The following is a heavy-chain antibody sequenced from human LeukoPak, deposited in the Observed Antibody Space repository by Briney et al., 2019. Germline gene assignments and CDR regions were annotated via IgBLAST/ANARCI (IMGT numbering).Heavy chain of an antibody. D-gene: IGHD6-25*01. CDR1: GGSISNGDYY. CDR2: MFYGGIN. CDR3: ARQLPTAAADTRGYFEH. J-gene: IGHJ4*01. Sequence: KPSETLSLTCSVSGGSISNGDYYWGWIRQAPGKGLEWIGNMFYGGINHYNPSLKSRATISVDTSKNQFSLKLTSVTAADAAMYYCARQLPTAAADTRGYFEHWGQGTVVTVSS. V-gene: IGHV4-39*01.